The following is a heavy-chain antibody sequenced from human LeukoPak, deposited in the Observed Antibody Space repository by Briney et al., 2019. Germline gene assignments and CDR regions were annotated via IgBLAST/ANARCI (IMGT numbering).Heavy chain of an antibody. Sequence: ASVKVSCKASGYTFTSYGISWVRQAPGQGLEWMGWIRAYIGNTNYAHKLQGRVTMTTDTSTSTAYMELRSLRSDDTAVYYCARVTSVGGSGSYYNWFDPWGQGTLVTVSS. CDR3: ARVTSVGGSGSYYNWFDP. V-gene: IGHV1-18*01. CDR1: GYTFTSYG. J-gene: IGHJ5*02. CDR2: IRAYIGNT. D-gene: IGHD3-10*01.